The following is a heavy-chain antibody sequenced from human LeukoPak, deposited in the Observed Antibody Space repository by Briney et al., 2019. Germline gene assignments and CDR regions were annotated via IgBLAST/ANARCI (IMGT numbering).Heavy chain of an antibody. V-gene: IGHV3-7*03. CDR1: GFTFSSYW. J-gene: IGHJ4*02. D-gene: IGHD2-2*01. CDR2: VKQDGSKK. Sequence: GGSLRLSCAASGFTFSSYWMTWVRQAPGKGLEWVANVKQDGSKKSYVDSVKGRFTISRDNAKNSLYLQMNSLRADDTGVYYCASQPAAADVDYWGQGTLVTVSS. CDR3: ASQPAAADVDY.